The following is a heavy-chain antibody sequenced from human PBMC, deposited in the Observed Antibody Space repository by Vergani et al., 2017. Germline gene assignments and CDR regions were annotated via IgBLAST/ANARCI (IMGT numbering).Heavy chain of an antibody. CDR1: EYSFGNYW. CDR3: ARHTTSTDS. V-gene: IGHV5-51*01. D-gene: IGHD1-1*01. CDR2: IYPADSDT. J-gene: IGHJ4*02. Sequence: EVELVQSGPEMRKPGESLKISCKGSEYSFGNYWIGWVRQMPGKGLEWMGIIYPADSDTRYSPSFQGQVTISADKSISTAFLQWDRLKASDTALYYCARHTTSTDSWGQGTLVTVSS.